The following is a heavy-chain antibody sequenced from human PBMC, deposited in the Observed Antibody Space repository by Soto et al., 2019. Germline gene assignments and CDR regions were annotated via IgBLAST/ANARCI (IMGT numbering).Heavy chain of an antibody. D-gene: IGHD4-4*01. CDR3: AKSDSSFPNYNYSGLDV. Sequence: EALSLTCAVSGVSISSTTWWSWVRQSPGKGLEWIGDIYHTGSASYNPSLRGRLTISLDKSKNHFSLSLRSMTVAATAISSCAKSDSSFPNYNYSGLDVWGPGPTVTVS. CDR1: GVSISSTTW. J-gene: IGHJ6*02. CDR2: IYHTGSA. V-gene: IGHV4-4*01.